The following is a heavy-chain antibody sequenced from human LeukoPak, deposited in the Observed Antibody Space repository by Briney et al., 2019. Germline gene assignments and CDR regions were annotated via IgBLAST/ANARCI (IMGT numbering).Heavy chain of an antibody. Sequence: EASVKVSCKASGYTFTSYYMHWVRQAPGQGLEWMGIINPSGGSTSYAQKFQGRVTMTRDTSTNTVYMELSSLRSEDTAVYYRARGVYDSTFRWYQRYYFDYWGQGTLVTASS. CDR3: ARGVYDSTFRWYQRYYFDY. CDR2: INPSGGST. J-gene: IGHJ4*02. D-gene: IGHD3-22*01. CDR1: GYTFTSYY. V-gene: IGHV1-46*01.